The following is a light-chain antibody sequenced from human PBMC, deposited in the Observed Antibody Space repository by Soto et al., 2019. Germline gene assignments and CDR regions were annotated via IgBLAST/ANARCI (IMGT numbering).Light chain of an antibody. CDR1: QSIRSW. CDR3: QHYNSYAWT. J-gene: IGKJ1*01. Sequence: DIQMTQSPSTLSASVGDRVTITCRASQSIRSWLAWYQRKPGKAPKLLIYKASSLESGVPSRFSGSGSGTEFTLTISSLQPDDFATYYCQHYNSYAWTFGQGTKVEIK. CDR2: KAS. V-gene: IGKV1-5*03.